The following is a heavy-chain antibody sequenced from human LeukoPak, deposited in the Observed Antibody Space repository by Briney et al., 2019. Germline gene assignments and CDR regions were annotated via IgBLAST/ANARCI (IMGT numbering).Heavy chain of an antibody. J-gene: IGHJ4*02. D-gene: IGHD6-6*01. Sequence: PSETLSLTCGVSGGSIDSTNYWSWIRQPAGKGLEWIGRIYTSGSTNYNPSLKSRVTMSVDTSKNQFSLKLSSVTAADTAVYYCARDMKHGAARYLDYWGQGTLVTVSS. CDR3: ARDMKHGAARYLDY. CDR2: IYTSGST. CDR1: GGSIDSTNY. V-gene: IGHV4-4*07.